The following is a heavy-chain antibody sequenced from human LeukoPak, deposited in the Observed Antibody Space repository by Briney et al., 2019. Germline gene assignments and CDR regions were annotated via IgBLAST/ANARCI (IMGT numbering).Heavy chain of an antibody. J-gene: IGHJ4*02. CDR2: ISGTGNRT. D-gene: IGHD2-15*01. Sequence: GGSLRLSCAASGFTFSNARMSWVRQAPGKGLEWVSAISGTGNRTYYADSVKGRFTISRDNSKNTLYLQMNSLRAEDTAVYYCAKWGCSGGSCYPFDYWGQGTLVTVSS. CDR1: GFTFSNAR. CDR3: AKWGCSGGSCYPFDY. V-gene: IGHV3-23*01.